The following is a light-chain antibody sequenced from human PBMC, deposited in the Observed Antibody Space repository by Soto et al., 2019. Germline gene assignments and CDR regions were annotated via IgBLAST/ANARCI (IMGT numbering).Light chain of an antibody. V-gene: IGKV1-12*01. CDR3: QQGSRFPFT. Sequence: DIQITQSPSSVSASVGDRVTVTCRASQNVSTWLTWYQQTPGKAPNLLIYGASTLQRGVPSRFSGSGSRTEFTLTISRLQPEDFAIYFCQQGSRFPFTFGPGTRVDFK. CDR2: GAS. CDR1: QNVSTW. J-gene: IGKJ3*01.